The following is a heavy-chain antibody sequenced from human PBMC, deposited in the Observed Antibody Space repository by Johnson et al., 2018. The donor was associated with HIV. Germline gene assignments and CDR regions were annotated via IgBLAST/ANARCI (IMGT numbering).Heavy chain of an antibody. V-gene: IGHV3-7*05. D-gene: IGHD6-13*01. CDR1: GFTFSSYG. CDR2: IKQDGSEK. Sequence: VQLVESGGGVVQPGGSLRLSCAAFGFTFSSYGMHWVRQAPGKGLEWVANIKQDGSEKYYVDSMKGRFTISRDNAKNSLYLQMNSLRAEDTAVYYCARDDTGYSSSFDAFDVWGQGTMVTVSS. J-gene: IGHJ3*01. CDR3: ARDDTGYSSSFDAFDV.